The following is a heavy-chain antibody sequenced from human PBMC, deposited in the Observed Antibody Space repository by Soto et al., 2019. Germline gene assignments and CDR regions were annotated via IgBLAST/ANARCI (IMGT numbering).Heavy chain of an antibody. V-gene: IGHV1-2*02. Sequence: ASVKFSCKASGYTFTGYYMHWVRQAPGQGLEWMGWINPNSGGTNYAQKFQGRVTITADESTSTAYMELSSLRSEDTAVYYCASSSGYDYPLSPYFDYWGQGTLVTVSS. CDR2: INPNSGGT. D-gene: IGHD5-12*01. J-gene: IGHJ4*02. CDR3: ASSSGYDYPLSPYFDY. CDR1: GYTFTGYY.